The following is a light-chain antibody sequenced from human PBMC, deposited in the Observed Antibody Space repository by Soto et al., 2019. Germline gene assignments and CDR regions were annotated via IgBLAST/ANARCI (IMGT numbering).Light chain of an antibody. V-gene: IGLV1-40*01. CDR3: SSYTNSNTLQWV. CDR1: SSNIGTSYY. Sequence: QSVLTQPPSVSGAPGQRVTISCTGSSSNIGTSYYVHWYQQFPGTAPKLLIYGNSNRPSGVPDRFSGSKSGTSASLAITGLQAEDEADYYCSSYTNSNTLQWVFGGGTKLTVL. J-gene: IGLJ3*02. CDR2: GNS.